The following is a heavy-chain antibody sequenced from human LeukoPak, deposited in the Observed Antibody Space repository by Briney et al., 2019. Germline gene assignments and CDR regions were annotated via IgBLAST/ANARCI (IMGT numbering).Heavy chain of an antibody. V-gene: IGHV4-39*07. CDR3: ARGYSSSSRPRGYFDY. CDR2: VYYSGNT. D-gene: IGHD6-6*01. Sequence: PSETLSLTCTVSDGSVSSSTYYWGWIRQPPGKGLEWIGSVYYSGNTYYSPSLESRVTISIDRSKNQFSLKLSSLTAADTAVYYCARGYSSSSRPRGYFDYWGQGTLVTVSS. CDR1: DGSVSSSTYY. J-gene: IGHJ4*02.